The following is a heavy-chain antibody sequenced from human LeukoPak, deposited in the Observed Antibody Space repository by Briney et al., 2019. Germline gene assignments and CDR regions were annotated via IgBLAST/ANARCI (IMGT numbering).Heavy chain of an antibody. V-gene: IGHV4-34*01. CDR1: GGSFSGYY. CDR2: INHSGST. D-gene: IGHD3-10*01. Sequence: PSETLSLACAVYGGSFSGYYWSWIRQPPGKGLEWIGEINHSGSTNYNPSLKSRVTISVDTSKNQFSLKLSSVTAADTAVYYCARGMVRGVISRFDYWGQGTLVTVSS. CDR3: ARGMVRGVISRFDY. J-gene: IGHJ4*02.